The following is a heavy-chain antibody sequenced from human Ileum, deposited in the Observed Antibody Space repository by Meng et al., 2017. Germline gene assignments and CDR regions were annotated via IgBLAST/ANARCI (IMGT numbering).Heavy chain of an antibody. V-gene: IGHV4-34*01. CDR3: ARGGPWFDP. Sequence: WGHGLFSALGAPARPGRGLGGRVRGYVREWLPRPRGRGVGWIGETNNGGITNYNPSLKSRFTISVDTSKNQFPLKLSSVTAADTAVYYCARGGPWFDPWGQGTLVTVSS. CDR1: GGRVRGYV. J-gene: IGHJ5*02. CDR2: TNNGGIT.